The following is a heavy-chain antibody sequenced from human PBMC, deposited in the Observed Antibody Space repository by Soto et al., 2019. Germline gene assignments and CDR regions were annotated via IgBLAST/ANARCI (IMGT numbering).Heavy chain of an antibody. Sequence: ASVNVSCKASGSTFTRYYMHWVRQAPGQGLEWMGIISTSGGSTSYAQKFQGRVTMTRDTSTSTVYMDMDNLRSEDTGIYYCAKEFYYDPSGQYSDLYFDSWGQGALVTVSS. J-gene: IGHJ4*02. CDR2: ISTSGGST. V-gene: IGHV1-46*01. CDR1: GSTFTRYY. CDR3: AKEFYYDPSGQYSDLYFDS. D-gene: IGHD3-22*01.